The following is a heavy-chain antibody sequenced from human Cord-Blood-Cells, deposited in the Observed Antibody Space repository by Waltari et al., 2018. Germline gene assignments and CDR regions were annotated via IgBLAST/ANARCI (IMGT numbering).Heavy chain of an antibody. CDR3: ARVGYYDSSGYYLHLFDY. D-gene: IGHD3-22*01. CDR1: GYSISSGYY. J-gene: IGHJ4*02. CDR2: IYHSGRT. Sequence: QVQLQESGPGLVKPSETLSLTCAVSGYSISSGYYWGWIRQPPGKGLEWIGSIYHSGRTYYNPSLKSRVTISVDTSKNQFSLKLSSVTAADTAVYYCARVGYYDSSGYYLHLFDYWGQGTLVTVSS. V-gene: IGHV4-38-2*01.